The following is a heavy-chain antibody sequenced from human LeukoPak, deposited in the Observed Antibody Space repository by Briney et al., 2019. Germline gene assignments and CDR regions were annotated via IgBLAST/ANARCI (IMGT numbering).Heavy chain of an antibody. V-gene: IGHV3-53*01. CDR1: GFTVSSNY. CDR2: IYSGGST. Sequence: GGSLRLSCAASGFTVSSNYMSWVRRAPGKGLEWVSVIYSGGSTYYADSVKGRFTISRDNSKNTLYLQMNSLRAEDTAVYYCARGGIGDSSGSRYFDYWGQGTLVTVSS. D-gene: IGHD3-22*01. J-gene: IGHJ4*02. CDR3: ARGGIGDSSGSRYFDY.